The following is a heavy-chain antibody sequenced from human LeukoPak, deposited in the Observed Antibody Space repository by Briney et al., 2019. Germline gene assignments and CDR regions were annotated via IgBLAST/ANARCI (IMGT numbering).Heavy chain of an antibody. Sequence: SETLSLTCAVYGGSFSGYYWSWIRQPPGKGLEWIGEINHSGSTNYNPSLKSRVTISVDTSKNQFSLKLSSVTAADTAVYCCARRPYSSGSTLGYWGQGTLVTVSS. CDR3: ARRPYSSGSTLGY. J-gene: IGHJ4*02. V-gene: IGHV4-34*01. D-gene: IGHD6-19*01. CDR2: INHSGST. CDR1: GGSFSGYY.